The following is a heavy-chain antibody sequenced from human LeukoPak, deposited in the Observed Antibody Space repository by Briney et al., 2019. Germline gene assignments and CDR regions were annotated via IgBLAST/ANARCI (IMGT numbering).Heavy chain of an antibody. CDR2: INHSGST. J-gene: IGHJ6*03. D-gene: IGHD6-19*01. Sequence: SETLSLTCAVYGGSFSGYYWSWIRQPPGKGLEWIGEINHSGSTNYNPSLKSRVTISVDTSKNQFSLKLSSVTAADTAVYYCAIVRGSGWPPYYYYYMDVWGKGTTVTVSS. CDR3: AIVRGSGWPPYYYYYMDV. CDR1: GGSFSGYY. V-gene: IGHV4-34*01.